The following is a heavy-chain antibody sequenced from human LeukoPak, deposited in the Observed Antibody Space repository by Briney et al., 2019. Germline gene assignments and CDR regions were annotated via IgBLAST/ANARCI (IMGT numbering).Heavy chain of an antibody. J-gene: IGHJ5*02. V-gene: IGHV4-34*01. CDR1: GGSFSGCY. CDR3: ARGADTMIVVVTDNWFDP. D-gene: IGHD3-22*01. CDR2: INHSGST. Sequence: SETLSLTCAVYGGSFSGCYWSWIRQPPGKGLEWIGEINHSGSTNYNPSLKSRVTISVDTSKNQFSLKLSSVTAADTAVYYCARGADTMIVVVTDNWFDPWGQGTLVTVSS.